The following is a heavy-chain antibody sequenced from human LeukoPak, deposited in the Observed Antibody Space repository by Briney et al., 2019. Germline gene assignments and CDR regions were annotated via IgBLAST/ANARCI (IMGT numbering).Heavy chain of an antibody. D-gene: IGHD3-16*02. CDR2: IYHSGST. J-gene: IGHJ4*02. Sequence: SETLSLTCTVSGYSISSGYYWGWIRQPPGKGLEWIGSIYHSGSTYYNPSLKSRVTISVDTSKNQFSLKLSSVTAADTAVYYCARVNPRDYDYVWGSYRYIPALPDCWGQGTLVTVSS. CDR1: GYSISSGYY. V-gene: IGHV4-38-2*02. CDR3: ARVNPRDYDYVWGSYRYIPALPDC.